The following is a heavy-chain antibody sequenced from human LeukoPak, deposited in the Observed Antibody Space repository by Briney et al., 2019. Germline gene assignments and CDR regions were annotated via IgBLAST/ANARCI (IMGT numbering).Heavy chain of an antibody. D-gene: IGHD2-2*02. V-gene: IGHV4-59*11. CDR1: GGSITGHY. Sequence: SETLSLTCSISGGSITGHYWSWIRQPPGKGLEWIGYIFHSGSTSYNPSLKSRVTISVDTSKNQFSLKLSSVTAADTAVYYCASNLYCSSTSCYTGGTFDYWGQGTLVTVSS. CDR2: IFHSGST. CDR3: ASNLYCSSTSCYTGGTFDY. J-gene: IGHJ4*02.